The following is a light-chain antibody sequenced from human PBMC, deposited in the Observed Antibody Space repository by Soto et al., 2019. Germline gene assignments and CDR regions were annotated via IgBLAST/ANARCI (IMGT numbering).Light chain of an antibody. CDR2: DTS. CDR3: QQRSHWPRT. J-gene: IGKJ1*01. CDR1: QSVGTY. Sequence: DIVLTQSPATLSLSPGERATLSCRASQSVGTYLAWYQQKPGQTPSLLIYDTSNRATGIPAMFSGSGSGTDFTLTISSLEPEDFAVYYCQQRSHWPRTFGQGTKVEI. V-gene: IGKV3-11*01.